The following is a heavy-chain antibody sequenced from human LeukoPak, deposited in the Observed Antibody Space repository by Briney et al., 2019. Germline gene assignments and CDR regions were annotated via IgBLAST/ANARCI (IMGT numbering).Heavy chain of an antibody. Sequence: GGSLRLSCAASGFTFHDYDMSWVRQSPGKGLEWVSGINWNGDRTGYADSVKGRFTISRDNAKKSLYLPMRSRTAEDTATCDCSRGDYYGSGRPDYWGQGTLVTVSS. CDR3: SRGDYYGSGRPDY. CDR1: GFTFHDYD. CDR2: INWNGDRT. V-gene: IGHV3-20*01. D-gene: IGHD3-10*01. J-gene: IGHJ4*02.